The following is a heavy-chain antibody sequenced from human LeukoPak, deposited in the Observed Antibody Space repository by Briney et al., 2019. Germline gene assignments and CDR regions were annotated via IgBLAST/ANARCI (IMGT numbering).Heavy chain of an antibody. CDR3: AREGGYSYGDAPLHFDY. J-gene: IGHJ4*02. V-gene: IGHV4-4*07. D-gene: IGHD5-18*01. Sequence: SETLSLTCTVSGGSISSYYWSWIRQPAGKGLEWIGRIYTSGSTNYNPSLKSRVTMSVDTSKNQFSMKLSSVTAADTAVYYCAREGGYSYGDAPLHFDYWGQGTLVTVSS. CDR2: IYTSGST. CDR1: GGSISSYY.